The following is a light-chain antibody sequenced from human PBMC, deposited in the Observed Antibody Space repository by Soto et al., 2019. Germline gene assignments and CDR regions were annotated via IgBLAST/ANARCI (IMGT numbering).Light chain of an antibody. CDR3: SSYTSSSTRV. Sequence: QSVLTQPASVSGSPGQSITISCTGTSSDVGAYNSVSWYQQHPGKAPKLMIYEVSNRPSGVSNRFSGSKSGNTASLTISGLQAEDEADYYCSSYTSSSTRVFGGGTKVTVL. V-gene: IGLV2-14*01. J-gene: IGLJ1*01. CDR1: SSDVGAYNS. CDR2: EVS.